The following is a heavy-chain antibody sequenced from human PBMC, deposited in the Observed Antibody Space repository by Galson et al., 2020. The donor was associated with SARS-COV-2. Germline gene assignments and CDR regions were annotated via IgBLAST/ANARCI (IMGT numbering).Heavy chain of an antibody. J-gene: IGHJ6*02. CDR3: ARDLGIAVAGTLYGMDG. D-gene: IGHD6-19*01. Sequence: ASVKVSCKASGYTFTSYDINWVRQATVQGLEWMGWMNPNSGNTGYAQKFQGRVTMTRNTSISTAYMELSSLRSEDTAVYYCARDLGIAVAGTLYGMDGWGQGTTVTVSS. CDR2: MNPNSGNT. V-gene: IGHV1-8*01. CDR1: GYTFTSYD.